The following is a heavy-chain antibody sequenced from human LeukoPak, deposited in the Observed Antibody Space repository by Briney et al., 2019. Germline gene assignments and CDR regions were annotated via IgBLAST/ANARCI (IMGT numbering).Heavy chain of an antibody. D-gene: IGHD5-24*01. V-gene: IGHV4-4*07. J-gene: IGHJ4*02. Sequence: SETLSLTCTVSGDSISSYSWSWIRQPAGKGLEWIGRIYTSGSTNYNPSLKSRVTISVDTSKNQFSLKLTSVTAADTAVYYCARGGFGRLQTSSPRRGYFDYWGQGTLVTVSS. CDR3: ARGGFGRLQTSSPRRGYFDY. CDR1: GDSISSYS. CDR2: IYTSGST.